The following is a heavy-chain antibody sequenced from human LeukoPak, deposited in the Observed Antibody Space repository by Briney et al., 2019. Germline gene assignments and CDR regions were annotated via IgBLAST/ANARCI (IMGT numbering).Heavy chain of an antibody. CDR1: GSTFSSYG. CDR2: ILYDGSDK. D-gene: IGHD3-10*01. V-gene: IGHV3-30*02. CDR3: ARGGTGHYYASGTYYQSYYFDY. Sequence: GGSLRLSCAASGSTFSSYGIHWVRQAPGKGLEWVTFILYDGSDKYYADSVKGRFSISRDNSKNTLYLQMNSLRPEDTAVYYCARGGTGHYYASGTYYQSYYFDYWGQGSLVTVSS. J-gene: IGHJ4*02.